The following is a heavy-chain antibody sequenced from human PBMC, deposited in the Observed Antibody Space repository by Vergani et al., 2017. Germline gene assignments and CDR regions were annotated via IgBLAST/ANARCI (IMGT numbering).Heavy chain of an antibody. J-gene: IGHJ3*02. D-gene: IGHD2-21*02. Sequence: QVQLQQWGAGLLKPSETLSLTCAVYGGSFSGYYWSWIRQPPGKGLEWIGEINHSGSTNYNPSLKSRVTISVDTSKNQFSLKLSSVTAADTAVYYCARVSKAGRSPFVVVTATSSGAFDIWGQGTMVTVSS. CDR2: INHSGST. CDR3: ARVSKAGRSPFVVVTATSSGAFDI. CDR1: GGSFSGYY. V-gene: IGHV4-34*01.